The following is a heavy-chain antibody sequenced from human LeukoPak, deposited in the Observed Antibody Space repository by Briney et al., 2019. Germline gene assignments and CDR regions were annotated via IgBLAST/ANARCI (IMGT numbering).Heavy chain of an antibody. CDR1: GFTFSDYY. Sequence: GGSLRLSCAASGFTFSDYYMSWIRQAPGKGLEWVSYISSSSSTIYYADSVKGRFTISRDNAKNSLYLQMNSLRAEDTAVYYCAKRGGLRFLEWFFDYWGQGTLVTVSS. CDR2: ISSSSSTI. D-gene: IGHD3-3*01. J-gene: IGHJ4*02. V-gene: IGHV3-11*01. CDR3: AKRGGLRFLEWFFDY.